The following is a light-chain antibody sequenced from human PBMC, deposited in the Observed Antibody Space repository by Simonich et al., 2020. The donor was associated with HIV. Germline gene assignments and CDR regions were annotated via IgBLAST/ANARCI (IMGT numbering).Light chain of an antibody. CDR1: QDISNY. J-gene: IGKJ5*01. CDR2: DAS. CDR3: QQYDNLPSIT. V-gene: IGKV1-33*01. Sequence: IWMTQSPSLLSASTGDRVTITCQASQDISNYLNWYQQKPGKAPKLLIYDASNLETGVPSRFSGSGSGTDFTFTISSLQPEDIATYYCQQYDNLPSITFGQGTRLEIK.